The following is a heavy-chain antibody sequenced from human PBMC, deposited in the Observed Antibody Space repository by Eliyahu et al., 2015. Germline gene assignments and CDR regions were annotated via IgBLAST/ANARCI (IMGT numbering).Heavy chain of an antibody. V-gene: IGHV4-4*07. D-gene: IGHD3-16*01. CDR1: GGSXSXYX. J-gene: IGHJ4*02. Sequence: QVQLQESGPGLVKPSETLSLTCTXPGGSXSXYXRXWXRXPAGKGXEWNGRIYTSGSTNYNPSLKSRVTMSVDTSKNQFSLKLSSVTAADTAVYYCARDIVQWGRRLPSSVMYFDYWGQGTLVTVSS. CDR2: IYTSGST. CDR3: ARDIVQWGRRLPSSVMYFDY.